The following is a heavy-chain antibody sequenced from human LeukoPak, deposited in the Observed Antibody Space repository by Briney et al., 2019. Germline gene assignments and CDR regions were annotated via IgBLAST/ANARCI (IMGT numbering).Heavy chain of an antibody. Sequence: PGRSLILSCAASGFTFSSFGMHWVRQAPGKGLEWVAVLSYDGSNNYYADSVKGRFTISRDNSKNTLYLQMNSLRVEDTAVYFCAKRPISGDDKSFDYWGQGLLVTVSS. CDR2: LSYDGSNN. CDR3: AKRPISGDDKSFDY. V-gene: IGHV3-30*18. CDR1: GFTFSSFG. D-gene: IGHD2-21*01. J-gene: IGHJ4*02.